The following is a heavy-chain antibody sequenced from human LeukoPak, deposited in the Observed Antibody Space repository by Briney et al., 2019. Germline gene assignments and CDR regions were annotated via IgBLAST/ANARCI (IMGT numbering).Heavy chain of an antibody. CDR3: ARALVLYFDY. D-gene: IGHD2-2*02. Sequence: SETLSLTCTVSGGSISSYYRSWIRQPPGKGLEWIGYIYYSGSTNYNPSLKSRVTISVDTSKHQFSLKLNSVTAADTAVYYCARALVLYFDYWGQGTLVTVSS. V-gene: IGHV4-59*01. CDR1: GGSISSYY. CDR2: IYYSGST. J-gene: IGHJ4*02.